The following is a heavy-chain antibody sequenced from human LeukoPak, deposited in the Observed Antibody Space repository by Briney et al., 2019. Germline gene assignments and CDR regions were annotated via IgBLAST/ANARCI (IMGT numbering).Heavy chain of an antibody. J-gene: IGHJ6*03. D-gene: IGHD3-3*01. CDR3: AKGFFGVVTPTYYYYMDV. Sequence: PGGSLRLSCAASGFTFSSYGMHWVRQAPGKGLEWVAVISYDGSNKYYADSVKGRFTISRDNSKNTLYLQMNSLRAEDTAVYYCAKGFFGVVTPTYYYYMDVWGKGTTVTVSS. CDR2: ISYDGSNK. CDR1: GFTFSSYG. V-gene: IGHV3-30*18.